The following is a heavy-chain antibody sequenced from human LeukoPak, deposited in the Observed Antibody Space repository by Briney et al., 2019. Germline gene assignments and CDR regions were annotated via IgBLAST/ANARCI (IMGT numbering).Heavy chain of an antibody. V-gene: IGHV3-48*01. Sequence: GGSLRLSCAASGFTFSTYGMSWVRQAPGKGLEWLSYISGSSSAINYADSVKGRFTISRDNAKNSLFLQMNSLRAEDTAVYYCATYSGYDRIFDNWGQGTLVTVSS. CDR2: ISGSSSAI. D-gene: IGHD5-12*01. CDR3: ATYSGYDRIFDN. CDR1: GFTFSTYG. J-gene: IGHJ4*02.